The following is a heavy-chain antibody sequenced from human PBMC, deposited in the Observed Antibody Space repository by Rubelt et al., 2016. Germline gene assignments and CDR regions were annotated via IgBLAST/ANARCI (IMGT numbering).Heavy chain of an antibody. V-gene: IGHV4-39*01. CDR2: INYSGST. Sequence: QLRLQESGPGLVKPSETLSLTCTVSSGSIIINNYYWGWVRQPPGKGLEWIGSINYSGSTWYNSSLESRVTISVDTSRNQCSRKLSCVTATDTAIYDGARHGHNHVYDFWGRGTLITVSS. J-gene: IGHJ4*02. D-gene: IGHD5/OR15-5a*01. CDR1: SGSIIINNYY. CDR3: ARHGHNHVYDF.